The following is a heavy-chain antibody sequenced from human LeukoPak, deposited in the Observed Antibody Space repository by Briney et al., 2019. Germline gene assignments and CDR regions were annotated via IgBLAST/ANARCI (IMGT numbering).Heavy chain of an antibody. Sequence: PGGSLRLSCAASGFTFSSYAMSWVRQAPGKGLEWVSAISGSGGSTYYADSVKGRFTISRDNSKNTLYLQVNSLRAEDTAVYYCALAAAGYTAFFDYWGQGTLVTVSS. CDR2: ISGSGGST. CDR3: ALAAAGYTAFFDY. D-gene: IGHD6-13*01. CDR1: GFTFSSYA. V-gene: IGHV3-23*01. J-gene: IGHJ4*02.